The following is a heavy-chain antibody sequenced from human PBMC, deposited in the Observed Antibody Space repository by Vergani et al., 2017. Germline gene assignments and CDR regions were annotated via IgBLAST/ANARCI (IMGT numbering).Heavy chain of an antibody. D-gene: IGHD6-19*01. J-gene: IGHJ4*02. V-gene: IGHV4-59*08. Sequence: QVQLQESGPGLVKPSETLSLTCTVSGGSISSYYWNWIRQPPGTGLEWIGYIYYSGSTNYNPSRKGRVTISVDTSKNQFSLKLRSVTAADTAVYYCATSVAGFHVDYWGQGTLVTVSS. CDR3: ATSVAGFHVDY. CDR2: IYYSGST. CDR1: GGSISSYY.